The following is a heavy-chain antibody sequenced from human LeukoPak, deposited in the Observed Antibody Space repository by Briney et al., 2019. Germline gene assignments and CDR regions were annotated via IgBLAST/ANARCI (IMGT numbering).Heavy chain of an antibody. V-gene: IGHV4-59*01. CDR2: IYYSGST. CDR3: ARVGAAAGTVWFDP. Sequence: SETLSLACTVSGGSISSYYWSWIRQPPGKGLEWIGYIYYSGSTNYNPSLKSRVTISVDTSKNQFSLKLSSVTAADTAVYYCARVGAAAGTVWFDPWGQGTLVTVSS. CDR1: GGSISSYY. J-gene: IGHJ5*02. D-gene: IGHD6-13*01.